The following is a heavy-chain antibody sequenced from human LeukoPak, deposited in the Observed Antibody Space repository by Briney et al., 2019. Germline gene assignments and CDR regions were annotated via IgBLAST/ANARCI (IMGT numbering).Heavy chain of an antibody. J-gene: IGHJ5*02. CDR3: ARVRAVAP. CDR2: IYSSGTT. D-gene: IGHD6-19*01. CDR1: GGSISSGDYY. V-gene: IGHV4-30-4*01. Sequence: SQTLSLTCTVSGGSISSGDYYWSWIRQPPGKGLQWIGYIYSSGTTYYNPSLKSRVTISVDTSKNQFSLKLSSVTAADTAVYYCARVRAVAPWGQGTLVTVSS.